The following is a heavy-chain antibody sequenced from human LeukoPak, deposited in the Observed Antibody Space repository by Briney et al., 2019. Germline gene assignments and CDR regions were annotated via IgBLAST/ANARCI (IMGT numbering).Heavy chain of an antibody. CDR3: ARRRYCSSTSCSRNAFDI. CDR2: ISAYNGNT. J-gene: IGHJ3*02. D-gene: IGHD2-2*01. V-gene: IGHV1-18*01. Sequence: GASVKVSCKASGYTFTSYGISWVRQAPGQGLEWMGWISAYNGNTNYAQKLQGRVTMTTDTSTSTAYMELRSLRSDDTAVYYCARRRYCSSTSCSRNAFDIWGQGTMVTVSS. CDR1: GYTFTSYG.